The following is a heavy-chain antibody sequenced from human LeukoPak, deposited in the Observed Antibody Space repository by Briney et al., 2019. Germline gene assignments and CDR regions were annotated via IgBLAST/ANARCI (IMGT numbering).Heavy chain of an antibody. D-gene: IGHD3-10*01. CDR1: GFTFSSYG. CDR3: ARDYYGSGSYYRHYYYYGMDV. Sequence: AGRSLRLSCAASGFTFSSYGMHWVRQAPGKGLEWVAVISYDGSNKYYADSVKGRFTISRDNSKNTLYLQMNSLRAEDTAVYYCARDYYGSGSYYRHYYYYGMDVWAQEPTVTVSS. CDR2: ISYDGSNK. V-gene: IGHV3-30-3*01. J-gene: IGHJ6*02.